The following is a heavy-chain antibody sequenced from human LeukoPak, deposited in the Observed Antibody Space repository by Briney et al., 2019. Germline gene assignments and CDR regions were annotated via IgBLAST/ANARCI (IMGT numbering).Heavy chain of an antibody. V-gene: IGHV3-74*01. D-gene: IGHD2-2*01. CDR2: INGDGSWT. CDR3: VSFYETY. Sequence: GGSLRLSCAASGNYWMHWVRQAPGKGLVWVSHINGDGSWTTYADSVKGRFTISKDDAKNTVYLQMNNLRAEDTAVYYCVSFYETYWGRGTLVTVSS. CDR1: GNYW. J-gene: IGHJ4*02.